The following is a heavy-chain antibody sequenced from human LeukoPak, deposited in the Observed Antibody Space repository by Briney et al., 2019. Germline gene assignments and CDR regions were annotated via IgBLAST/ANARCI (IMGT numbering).Heavy chain of an antibody. J-gene: IGHJ4*02. CDR2: IYYSGST. CDR1: GGSISSYY. Sequence: SETLSLTCTVSGGSISSYYWSWLRQPPGKGLEGSGYIYYSGSTNYNPSLKSRVTISVDTSKHQFSLQLSSVTAADTVVYYCARRPGDGYNSLGYFDSWGQGTLVTVSP. CDR3: ARRPGDGYNSLGYFDS. D-gene: IGHD5-24*01. V-gene: IGHV4-59*01.